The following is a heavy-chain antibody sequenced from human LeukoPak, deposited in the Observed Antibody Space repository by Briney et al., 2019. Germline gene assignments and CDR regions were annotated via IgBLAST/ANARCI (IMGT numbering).Heavy chain of an antibody. CDR1: GFTISRNY. CDR2: IYSGGST. CDR3: ARSWDARLNFDY. D-gene: IGHD1-26*01. V-gene: IGHV3-66*02. J-gene: IGHJ4*02. Sequence: GGSLRLSCAASGFTISRNYMNWVRQTPGKGLEWVSVIYSGGSTYYADSVKGRFTISRDNSKNTLYLQMDSLRTEDTAMYYCARSWDARLNFDYWGQGTLVTVSS.